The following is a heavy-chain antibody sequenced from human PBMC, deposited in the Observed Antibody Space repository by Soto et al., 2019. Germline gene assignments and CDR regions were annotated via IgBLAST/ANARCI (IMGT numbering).Heavy chain of an antibody. Sequence: QVQLVQSGAEVKKPGASVKVSCKASGYTFTGYYMHWVRQAPGQGLEWMGWINPNSGGTNYAQKFQGWVTMTRDTSISTAYMELSRLRSDDTAVYYCARGPRTYYYYYYMDVWGKGTTVTVSS. V-gene: IGHV1-2*04. CDR1: GYTFTGYY. CDR3: ARGPRTYYYYYYMDV. J-gene: IGHJ6*03. CDR2: INPNSGGT.